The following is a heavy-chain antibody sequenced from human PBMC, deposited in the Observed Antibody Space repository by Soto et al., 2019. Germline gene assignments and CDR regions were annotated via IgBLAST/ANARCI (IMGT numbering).Heavy chain of an antibody. Sequence: EVQLVESGGGLVKPGGSLRLSCAASGFTFSSYRMNWVPQAPGKGLEWVSSISSSSSYIYYADSVKGRFTISRDNAKNSLYLQMNSVRAEDTAVYYCARDYVDSSGYYCNFDYWGQGTLVTVSS. CDR1: GFTFSSYR. J-gene: IGHJ4*02. CDR3: ARDYVDSSGYYCNFDY. V-gene: IGHV3-21*01. CDR2: ISSSSSYI. D-gene: IGHD3-22*01.